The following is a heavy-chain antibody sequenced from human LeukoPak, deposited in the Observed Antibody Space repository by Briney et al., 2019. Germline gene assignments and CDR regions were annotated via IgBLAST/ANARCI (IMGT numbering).Heavy chain of an antibody. CDR2: INGDGRNI. J-gene: IGHJ4*02. CDR3: AKDGKWAAAGMYYFDY. D-gene: IGHD6-13*01. CDR1: GFTFSSYW. V-gene: IGHV3-74*01. Sequence: GALRLSCVASGFTFSSYWMHWVRQDPRKGLVWVSRINGDGRNINYADSVRGRFTISRDNSKNTLYLQMNSLRAEDTAVYYCAKDGKWAAAGMYYFDYWGQGTLVTVSS.